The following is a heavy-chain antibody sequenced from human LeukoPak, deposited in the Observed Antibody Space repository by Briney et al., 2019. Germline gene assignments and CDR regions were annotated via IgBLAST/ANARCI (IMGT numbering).Heavy chain of an antibody. CDR1: GFTFSNFA. Sequence: PGGSLRLSCATSGFTFSNFAMSWVRQAPGKGLEWVSALRGNGDNTLYADSVGGRFTISRDNFMNTLHLLMNSLTADDTAVYYCVKGRGMDVWGQGTTVTVSS. V-gene: IGHV3-23*01. J-gene: IGHJ6*02. CDR3: VKGRGMDV. CDR2: LRGNGDNT.